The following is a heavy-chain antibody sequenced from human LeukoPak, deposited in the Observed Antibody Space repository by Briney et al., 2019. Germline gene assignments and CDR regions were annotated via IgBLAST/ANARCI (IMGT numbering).Heavy chain of an antibody. J-gene: IGHJ4*02. CDR2: INHSGST. V-gene: IGHV4-34*01. CDR3: ARGPVVAEPGVYYFDY. CDR1: GGSFSGNY. Sequence: PSETLSLTCAVYGGSFSGNYWSWIRQPPGKGLEWIGEINHSGSTNYNPSLKSRVTISVDTSKNQFSLKLSSVTAADTAVYYCARGPVVAEPGVYYFDYWGQGTLVTVSS. D-gene: IGHD2-15*01.